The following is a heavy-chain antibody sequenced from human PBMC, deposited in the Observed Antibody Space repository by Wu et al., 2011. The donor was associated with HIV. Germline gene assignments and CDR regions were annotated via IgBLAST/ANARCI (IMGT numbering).Heavy chain of an antibody. CDR1: GGSFSSYV. CDR3: ARTDYYDSSAYSVYYYYAMDV. CDR2: VIPMFPTA. J-gene: IGHJ6*02. Sequence: QVQLLQSGAGGERRPGSSVKVSCKASGGSFSSYVINWVRQAPGQGPEWMGGVIPMFPTANYAQKFQGRVTITTDESTNTAYMELSSLRSEDTAVYYCARTDYYDSSAYSVYYYYAMDVWGQGTTVTVSS. V-gene: IGHV1-69*05. D-gene: IGHD3-22*01.